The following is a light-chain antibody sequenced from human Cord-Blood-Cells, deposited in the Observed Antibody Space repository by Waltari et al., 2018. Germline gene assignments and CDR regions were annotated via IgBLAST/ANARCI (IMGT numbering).Light chain of an antibody. V-gene: IGKV1-39*01. Sequence: DIQMTQSPSSLSASVGDRVTITCRASQSISSYLNWYQQKPGKAPKLLIYAASSLQSGVPSRLSGSGSGTDFTLTISSLQPEDFATYYCQQSFTFGGGTKVEIK. CDR3: QQSFT. J-gene: IGKJ4*01. CDR1: QSISSY. CDR2: AAS.